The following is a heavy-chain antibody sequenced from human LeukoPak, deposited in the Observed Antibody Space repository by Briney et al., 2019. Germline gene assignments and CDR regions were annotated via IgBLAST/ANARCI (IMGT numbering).Heavy chain of an antibody. Sequence: PGGSLRLSCAASGFIFSDYGMHWVRQAPGKGLEWVSYISSSSRTIYYADSVKGRFTISRDNAKNSLYLQMNSLRAEDTAVYYCAKDNSGSYHLDYWGQGTLVTVTS. CDR2: ISSSSRTI. D-gene: IGHD1-26*01. CDR3: AKDNSGSYHLDY. V-gene: IGHV3-48*01. J-gene: IGHJ4*02. CDR1: GFIFSDYG.